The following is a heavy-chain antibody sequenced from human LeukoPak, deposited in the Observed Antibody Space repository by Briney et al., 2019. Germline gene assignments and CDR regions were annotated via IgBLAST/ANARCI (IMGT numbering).Heavy chain of an antibody. CDR2: INPNSGGA. J-gene: IGHJ5*02. Sequence: ASVKVSCKASGYSFTGYYIHWVRQAPGQGLEWMGWINPNSGGANYAQKFQGRVTMTRDTSISTAYMELSRLRSDDTAVYYCARSSGNTGGGFDPWGQGTLVTVSS. V-gene: IGHV1-2*02. CDR3: ARSSGNTGGGFDP. CDR1: GYSFTGYY. D-gene: IGHD3-10*01.